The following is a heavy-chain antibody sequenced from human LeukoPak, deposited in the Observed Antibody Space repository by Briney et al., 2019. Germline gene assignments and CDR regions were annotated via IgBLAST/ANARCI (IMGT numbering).Heavy chain of an antibody. J-gene: IGHJ4*02. Sequence: SETLSLTCTVSGGSISSDDYYWSWIRQPPGKGLEWIGYIYYSGSTYYNPSLKSRVTISVDTSKNQFSLKVNSVTAADTAVYYCAGVTFGGVIKDWGQGALVTVSS. CDR3: AGVTFGGVIKD. CDR1: GGSISSDDYY. CDR2: IYYSGST. D-gene: IGHD3-16*01. V-gene: IGHV4-30-4*01.